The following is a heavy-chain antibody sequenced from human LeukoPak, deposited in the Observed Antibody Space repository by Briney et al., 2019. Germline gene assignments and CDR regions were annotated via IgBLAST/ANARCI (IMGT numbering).Heavy chain of an antibody. D-gene: IGHD3-22*01. CDR3: ATHYDSSGYYYEQIFDY. J-gene: IGHJ4*02. V-gene: IGHV4-39*01. Sequence: PSETLSLTCTVSGGSISSSSYYWGWIRQPPGKGLEWIGSIYYSGSTYYNPSLKSRVTISVDTSKNQFSLKLSSVTAADTAVYYCATHYDSSGYYYEQIFDYWGQGTLVTVSS. CDR2: IYYSGST. CDR1: GGSISSSSYY.